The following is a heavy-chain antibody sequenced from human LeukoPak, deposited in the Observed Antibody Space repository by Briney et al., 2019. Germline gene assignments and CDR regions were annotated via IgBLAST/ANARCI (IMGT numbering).Heavy chain of an antibody. CDR2: INQDGSEK. D-gene: IGHD6-13*01. CDR3: ARDRQQLVLPPGL. CDR1: GFTFSNYW. V-gene: IGHV3-7*01. J-gene: IGHJ4*02. Sequence: PGGSLRLSCAASGFTFSNYWMSWVRQAPGKGLEWVANINQDGSEKYCVDSVKGRFTISRDNAKNSLYLQMNSLRTEDTGVYYCARDRQQLVLPPGLWGQGTLVTVSS.